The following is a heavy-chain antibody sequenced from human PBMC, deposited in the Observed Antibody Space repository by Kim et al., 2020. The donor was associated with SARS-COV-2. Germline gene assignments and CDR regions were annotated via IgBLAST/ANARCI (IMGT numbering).Heavy chain of an antibody. D-gene: IGHD5-12*01. CDR1: GFSFSNHG. CDR3: AKDTGGGYSAYVFDH. V-gene: IGHV3-33*06. Sequence: GGSLRLSCAASGFSFSNHGMHWVRQAPGKGLEWVAVVWYDGSDKYYADSVKGRFTISRDNSKNTLYLQMSSLRVEDTAVYYCAKDTGGGYSAYVFDHWG. CDR2: VWYDGSDK. J-gene: IGHJ4*01.